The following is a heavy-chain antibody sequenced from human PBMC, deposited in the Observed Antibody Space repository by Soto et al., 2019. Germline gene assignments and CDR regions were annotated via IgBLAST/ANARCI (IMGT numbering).Heavy chain of an antibody. Sequence: EVQLLESGGGLIQRGGSLRLSCAVSGFTTNKHAMSWVRQAPEKGLEWVAGISDSGADKFYAESVRGRFSISRDGSRNTVYLQMSDLSPDETAIYYCAKRMGPQDAWGQATPVTVSS. CDR2: ISDSGADK. D-gene: IGHD2-15*01. CDR1: GFTTNKHA. V-gene: IGHV3-23*01. CDR3: AKRMGPQDA. J-gene: IGHJ5*02.